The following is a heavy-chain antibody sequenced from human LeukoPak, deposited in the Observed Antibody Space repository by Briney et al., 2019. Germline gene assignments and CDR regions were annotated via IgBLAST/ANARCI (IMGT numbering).Heavy chain of an antibody. CDR3: ARARDSSGWTDY. J-gene: IGHJ4*02. CDR1: GGSISSGDYY. Sequence: SQTLSLTCTVSGGSISSGDYYWSWIRQPPGKGLEWIGYIYYSGSTYYNPSLKSRVTISVDTSKNQFSLKLSSVTAADTAVYYWARARDSSGWTDYWGQGTLVTVSS. D-gene: IGHD6-19*01. CDR2: IYYSGST. V-gene: IGHV4-30-4*08.